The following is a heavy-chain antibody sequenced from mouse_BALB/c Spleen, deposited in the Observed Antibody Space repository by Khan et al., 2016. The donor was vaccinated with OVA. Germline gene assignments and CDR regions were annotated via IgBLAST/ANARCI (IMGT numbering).Heavy chain of an antibody. CDR1: GFAFNSYD. V-gene: IGHV5-9*02. J-gene: IGHJ3*01. CDR2: ISSTGTYT. D-gene: IGHD2-10*01. CDR3: TRPSYYGNPWFTY. Sequence: EVKLVESGGGLVKPGGSLKLSCEVSGFAFNSYDMSWVRQTPEKRLEWVATISSTGTYTYYPDSVKGRFTISSDTARNTLYLQMSSLRSEDTALYYCTRPSYYGNPWFTYWGQGTLVTVSA.